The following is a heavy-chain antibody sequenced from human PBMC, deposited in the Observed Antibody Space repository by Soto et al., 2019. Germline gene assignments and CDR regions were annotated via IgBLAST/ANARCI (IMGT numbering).Heavy chain of an antibody. Sequence: EVQLVESGGGLVQPGGSLRLSCAASGFTFSGYWMNWVRQAPGKGLEWVASIYRDGSDKYYVDSVKGRFTVSRDNAINSLYLQMSSLSAEDTGVDCCARASRSGSTGYAFDYWGQGSLVTVSS. D-gene: IGHD5-12*01. V-gene: IGHV3-7*01. CDR3: ARASRSGSTGYAFDY. CDR1: GFTFSGYW. CDR2: IYRDGSDK. J-gene: IGHJ4*02.